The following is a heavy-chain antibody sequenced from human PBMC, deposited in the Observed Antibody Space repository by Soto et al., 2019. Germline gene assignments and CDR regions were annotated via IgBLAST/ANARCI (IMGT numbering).Heavy chain of an antibody. CDR2: ISGSGGST. V-gene: IGHV3-23*01. CDR3: GKAESPRIAAAGTFDY. J-gene: IGHJ4*02. CDR1: GFTFSSYA. D-gene: IGHD6-13*01. Sequence: EVQLLESGGGLVQPGGSLRLSCAASGFTFSSYAMSWVRQAPGKGLEWVSAISGSGGSTYYADSVKGRFTISRDNSKNTLYLQMNSLRAEDTAVYYCGKAESPRIAAAGTFDYWGQGTLVTVSS.